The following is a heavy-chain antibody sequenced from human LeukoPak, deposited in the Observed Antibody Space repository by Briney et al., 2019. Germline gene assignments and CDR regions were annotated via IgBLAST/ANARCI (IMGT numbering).Heavy chain of an antibody. CDR3: ARTPLSSGPPRWYFDY. D-gene: IGHD6-19*01. Sequence: GGSLRLSCAASGFTFSSYDMHWVRQAPGKGLEWVSAICTAGDTYYPGSVKGRFTISRENAKNSLYLQMNSLRAGDTAVYYCARTPLSSGPPRWYFDYWGQGTLVTVSS. CDR1: GFTFSSYD. J-gene: IGHJ4*02. V-gene: IGHV3-13*01. CDR2: ICTAGDT.